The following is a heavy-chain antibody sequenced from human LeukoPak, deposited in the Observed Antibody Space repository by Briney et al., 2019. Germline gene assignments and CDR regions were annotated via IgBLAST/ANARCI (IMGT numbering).Heavy chain of an antibody. Sequence: SETLSLTCTVSGGSISSYYWSWIRQPAGKGLEWIGRIYTSGSTNYNPSLKSRVTMSVDTSKNQFSLKLSSVTAADTAVYYCARDRCSGGSCYSYFDYWGQGTLVTVSS. CDR2: IYTSGST. D-gene: IGHD2-15*01. CDR3: ARDRCSGGSCYSYFDY. V-gene: IGHV4-4*07. J-gene: IGHJ4*02. CDR1: GGSISSYY.